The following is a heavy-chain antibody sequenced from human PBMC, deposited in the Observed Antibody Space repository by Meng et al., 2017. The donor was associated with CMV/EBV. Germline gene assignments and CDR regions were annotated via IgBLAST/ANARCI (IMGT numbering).Heavy chain of an antibody. CDR1: GFTFSSYS. Sequence: GESLRLSCAASGFTFSSYSMNWVRQAPGKGLEWVSSISSSSSYIYYADSVKGRFTISRDNAKNSLYLQMNSLRAEDTAVYYCARRYNWNDGSWGIVVGEDWTPTNYYYYGMDVWGQGTTVTVSS. CDR3: ARRYNWNDGSWGIVVGEDWTPTNYYYYGMDV. V-gene: IGHV3-21*01. D-gene: IGHD1-1*01. CDR2: ISSSSSYI. J-gene: IGHJ6*02.